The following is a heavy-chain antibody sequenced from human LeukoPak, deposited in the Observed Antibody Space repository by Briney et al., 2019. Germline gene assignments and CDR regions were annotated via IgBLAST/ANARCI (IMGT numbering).Heavy chain of an antibody. D-gene: IGHD3-16*02. Sequence: SVKVSCKASGGTFSSYAISWVRQAPAQGLEWMGRIIPILGIANYAQKFQGRVTITADKSTSTAYMELSSLRSEDTAVYYCARDLRLRLGELSLYYWGQGTLVTVSS. CDR2: IIPILGIA. CDR3: ARDLRLRLGELSLYY. J-gene: IGHJ4*02. CDR1: GGTFSSYA. V-gene: IGHV1-69*04.